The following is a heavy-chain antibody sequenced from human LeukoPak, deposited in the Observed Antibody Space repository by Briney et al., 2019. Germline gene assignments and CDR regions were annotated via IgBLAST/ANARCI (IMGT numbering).Heavy chain of an antibody. J-gene: IGHJ4*02. CDR1: GGSFSGYY. V-gene: IGHV4-34*01. CDR2: INHSGST. Sequence: SETLSLTCAVYGGSFSGYYWSWIRQPPGKGLEWIGEINHSGSTNYNPSLKSRVTISVDTSKNQFSLKLSSVTAADTAVYYCARGLKQITRYYYDSSGYYFDYWGQGTLVTVSS. CDR3: ARGLKQITRYYYDSSGYYFDY. D-gene: IGHD3-22*01.